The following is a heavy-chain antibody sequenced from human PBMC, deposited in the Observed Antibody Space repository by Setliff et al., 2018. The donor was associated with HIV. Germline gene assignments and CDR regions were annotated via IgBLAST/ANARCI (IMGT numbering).Heavy chain of an antibody. J-gene: IGHJ4*02. CDR3: ARESPDGLDY. CDR2: IYSNGNI. Sequence: PSETLSLTCTVSGGPVSSRSYYWSWLRQPAGKGLEWIGRIYSNGNIDYNPSLKSRVTISEDTSKDQFSLKVNSVTAADTAMYFCARESPDGLDYWGQGTLVTV. D-gene: IGHD2-8*01. V-gene: IGHV4-61*02. CDR1: GGPVSSRSYY.